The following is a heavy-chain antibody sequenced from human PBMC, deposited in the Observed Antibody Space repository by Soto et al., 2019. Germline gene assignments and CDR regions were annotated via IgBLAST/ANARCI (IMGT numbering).Heavy chain of an antibody. V-gene: IGHV4-30-4*01. Sequence: QVQLQESGPGLVKPSQTLSLTCTVSGGSISSGDHYWSWIRQPPGKGLEWIGYIYYSGSTYYDPSLKSRVTISVDTSKNQFSLKLSSVTAADTAVYYCAREFQYCISTSCYLDAFDIWGQGTMVTVSS. J-gene: IGHJ3*02. D-gene: IGHD2-2*01. CDR2: IYYSGST. CDR3: AREFQYCISTSCYLDAFDI. CDR1: GGSISSGDHY.